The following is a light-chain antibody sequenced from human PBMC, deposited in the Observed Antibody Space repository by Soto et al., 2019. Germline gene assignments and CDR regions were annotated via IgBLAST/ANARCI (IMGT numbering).Light chain of an antibody. J-gene: IGKJ4*01. V-gene: IGKV3-20*01. Sequence: EIVLTQSPGTLSLCPGETATLSCRASQSVSSYLAWYQQKPGQAPRLLIYDASSRATGIPDRFSGSGSGTDFTLTISRLEPEDFAVYYCQQYGTSPELTFGGGTEVEIE. CDR1: QSVSSY. CDR2: DAS. CDR3: QQYGTSPELT.